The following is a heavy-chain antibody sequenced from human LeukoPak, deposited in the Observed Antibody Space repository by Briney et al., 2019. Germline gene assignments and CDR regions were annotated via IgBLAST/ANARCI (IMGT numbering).Heavy chain of an antibody. CDR3: AKDGPNLPYYYDSSGHNFDY. CDR2: INPSGGST. J-gene: IGHJ4*02. D-gene: IGHD3-22*01. Sequence: ASVKVSCKASAYTFTGYYMHWVRQAPGQGLEWMGIINPSGGSTSYAQKFQGRVTMTRDTSTSTVYMELSSLRSEDTAVYYCAKDGPNLPYYYDSSGHNFDYWGQGTLVTVSS. V-gene: IGHV1-46*01. CDR1: AYTFTGYY.